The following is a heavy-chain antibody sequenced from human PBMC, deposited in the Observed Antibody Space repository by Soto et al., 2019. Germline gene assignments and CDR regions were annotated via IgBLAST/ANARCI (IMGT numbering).Heavy chain of an antibody. CDR2: ISGSGGST. Sequence: GGSLRLSCAASGFTFSSYAMSWVRQAPGKGLEWVSAISGSGGSTYYADSVKGRFTISRDNSKNTLYLQMNSLRAEDTAVYYCAKDKYYYDSSGYWLALLRYGMEVWRQGTTVTVSS. J-gene: IGHJ6*02. CDR3: AKDKYYYDSSGYWLALLRYGMEV. CDR1: GFTFSSYA. D-gene: IGHD3-22*01. V-gene: IGHV3-23*01.